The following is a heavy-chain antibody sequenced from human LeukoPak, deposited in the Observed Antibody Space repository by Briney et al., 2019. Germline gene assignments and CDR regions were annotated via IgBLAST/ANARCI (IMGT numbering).Heavy chain of an antibody. J-gene: IGHJ6*02. D-gene: IGHD3-9*01. CDR1: GYTFTSSD. Sequence: ASVKVSCKASGYTFTSSDINWVRQATGQGLEWMGWMNPNSGNTGYAQKFQGRVTMTRNTSISTAYMELSSLRSEDTAVYYCARLKRYILRYFDWRKIYGMDVWGQGTTVTVSS. CDR2: MNPNSGNT. V-gene: IGHV1-8*01. CDR3: ARLKRYILRYFDWRKIYGMDV.